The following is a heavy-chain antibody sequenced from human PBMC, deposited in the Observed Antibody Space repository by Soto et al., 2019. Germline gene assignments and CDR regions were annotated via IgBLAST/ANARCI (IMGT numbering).Heavy chain of an antibody. Sequence: GGSLRLSCAASGFTFNNYWMSWVRQAPGMGLEWVANINEDGSEEYYEDSVKGRFTISRDNAKNSLYLQMNSLRAEDTAVYYCTRSQSWGQGTLVTVSS. CDR3: TRSQS. J-gene: IGHJ1*01. V-gene: IGHV3-7*01. CDR2: INEDGSEE. CDR1: GFTFNNYW.